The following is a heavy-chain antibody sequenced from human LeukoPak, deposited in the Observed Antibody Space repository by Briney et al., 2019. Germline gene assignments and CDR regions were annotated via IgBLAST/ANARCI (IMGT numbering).Heavy chain of an antibody. J-gene: IGHJ3*02. V-gene: IGHV1-18*01. CDR2: ISAYNGNA. D-gene: IGHD1-26*01. CDR1: GYTFSSYG. Sequence: GASVKVSCKASGYTFSSYGISWVRQAPGQGLEWMGWISAYNGNANYAQKFQGRLTMTTDTSTSTAYMELRSLRSDDTAVYYCARGRVGATRGGDAFDIWGQGTMVTVSS. CDR3: ARGRVGATRGGDAFDI.